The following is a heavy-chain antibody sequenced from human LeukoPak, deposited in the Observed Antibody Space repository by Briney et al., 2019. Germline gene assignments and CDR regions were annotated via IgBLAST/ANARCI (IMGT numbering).Heavy chain of an antibody. CDR1: GGSISSYY. CDR3: ARGPESEYYDYSRRWFDP. J-gene: IGHJ5*02. V-gene: IGHV4-4*07. CDR2: IYTSGST. D-gene: IGHD3-22*01. Sequence: SETLSLTCTVSGGSISSYYWSWIRQPAGKGLEWIGRIYTSGSTNYNPSLKSRVTMSVDTSKNQFSLKLSSVTAADTAVYYCARGPESEYYDYSRRWFDPWGQGTLVTVSS.